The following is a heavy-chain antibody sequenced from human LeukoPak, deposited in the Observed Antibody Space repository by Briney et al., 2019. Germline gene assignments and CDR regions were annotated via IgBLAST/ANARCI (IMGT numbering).Heavy chain of an antibody. Sequence: GASVKVSCKASGGTFSSYAISWVRQAPGQGLEWMGGIIPIFGTANYAQKFQGRVTITTDESTSTAYMELSSLRSEDTAVYYCAGEGGEYSSFDYWGQGTLVTVSS. D-gene: IGHD3-22*01. CDR1: GGTFSSYA. CDR2: IIPIFGTA. CDR3: AGEGGEYSSFDY. J-gene: IGHJ4*02. V-gene: IGHV1-69*05.